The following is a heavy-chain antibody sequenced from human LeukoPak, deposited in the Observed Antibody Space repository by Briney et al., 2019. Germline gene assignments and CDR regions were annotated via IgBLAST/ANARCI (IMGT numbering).Heavy chain of an antibody. J-gene: IGHJ6*03. Sequence: SETLSLTCAVYGGSFSGYYWSWIRQPPGKGLEWIGEINHSGSTNYNPSLKSRVTISVDTSKNQFSLKLSSVTAADTAVYYCARGYDSSGYLYYYYYMDVWGKGTTVTVSS. CDR2: INHSGST. V-gene: IGHV4-34*01. D-gene: IGHD3-22*01. CDR3: ARGYDSSGYLYYYYYMDV. CDR1: GGSFSGYY.